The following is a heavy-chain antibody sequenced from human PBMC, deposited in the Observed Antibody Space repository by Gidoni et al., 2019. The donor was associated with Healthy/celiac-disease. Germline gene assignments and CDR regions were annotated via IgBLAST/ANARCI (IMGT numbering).Heavy chain of an antibody. D-gene: IGHD1-26*01. CDR2: IWYDGSNK. J-gene: IGHJ3*02. CDR3: AGETQSPGIVGATDAFDI. V-gene: IGHV3-33*08. Sequence: QVQLVESGGGVVQPGRSLRLSCAAAGFTFSSYGMHWVRQAPGKGLEWVAVIWYDGSNKYYADSVKGRFTISRDNSKNTLYLQRNSLRAEDTAVYYCAGETQSPGIVGATDAFDIWGQGTMVTVSS. CDR1: GFTFSSYG.